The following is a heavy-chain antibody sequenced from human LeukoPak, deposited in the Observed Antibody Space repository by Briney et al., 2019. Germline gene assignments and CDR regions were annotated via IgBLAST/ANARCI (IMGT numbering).Heavy chain of an antibody. J-gene: IGHJ5*01. Sequence: GGSLRLSCAASGFTFSTYAMSWVRQAPGKGLEWVSAISASGGTTYYADSVKGRFTISRDNSKNTLYLQMNSLRAEDTAVYYCAKEPREYCSSTSCPNWFDSWGQGSLVTVSS. CDR1: GFTFSTYA. CDR2: ISASGGTT. D-gene: IGHD2-2*01. CDR3: AKEPREYCSSTSCPNWFDS. V-gene: IGHV3-23*01.